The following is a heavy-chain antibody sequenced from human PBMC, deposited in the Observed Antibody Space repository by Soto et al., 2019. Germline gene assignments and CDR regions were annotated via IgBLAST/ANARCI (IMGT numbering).Heavy chain of an antibody. CDR2: IYYSGTT. J-gene: IGHJ4*01. CDR1: GGSIKSSGHY. V-gene: IGHV4-39*01. D-gene: IGHD4-17*01. Sequence: LSLTCTVSGGSIKSSGHYWGWIRQPPGKGLEWIGNIYYSGTTYYNESLKSRVTMSVDTSLNQFFLKMSSATAADTAVYYCATRTVTTVFDYWGHGTLVTVSS. CDR3: ATRTVTTVFDY.